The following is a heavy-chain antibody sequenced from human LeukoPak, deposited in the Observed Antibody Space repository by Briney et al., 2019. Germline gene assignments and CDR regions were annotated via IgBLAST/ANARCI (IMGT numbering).Heavy chain of an antibody. CDR1: GFRFSSFG. D-gene: IGHD6-19*01. J-gene: IGHJ4*02. CDR2: ISLNGETT. CDR3: AQGFSSGWYPY. Sequence: GGSLRLSCAVSGFRFSSFGMSWVRQAPGKGLEWISAISLNGETTWYADSVKGRFTISRDNSKNTLYLQLTSLRAEDTAVYYCAQGFSSGWYPYWGQGSLVSVSS. V-gene: IGHV3-23*01.